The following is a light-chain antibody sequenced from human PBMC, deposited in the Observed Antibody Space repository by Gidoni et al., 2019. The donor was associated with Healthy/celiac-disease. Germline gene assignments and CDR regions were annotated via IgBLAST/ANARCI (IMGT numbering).Light chain of an antibody. CDR3: QQRSNWPYT. CDR1: QRVSSY. J-gene: IGKJ2*01. V-gene: IGKV3-11*01. Sequence: EIVLTQSPATLSLSPGERATLSCRASQRVSSYLAWYQQKPGQAPRLLIYDASNRATGIPARFSCSGSGTDFTLTISSLEPEDFAVYYCQQRSNWPYTFGQGTKLEIK. CDR2: DAS.